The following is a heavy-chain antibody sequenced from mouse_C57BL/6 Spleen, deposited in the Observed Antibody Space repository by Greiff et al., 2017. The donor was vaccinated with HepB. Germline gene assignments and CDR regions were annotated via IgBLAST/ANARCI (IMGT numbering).Heavy chain of an antibody. J-gene: IGHJ1*03. D-gene: IGHD1-1*01. CDR1: GYTFTDYN. V-gene: IGHV1-18*01. CDR2: INPNNGGT. Sequence: EVQLQQSGPELVKPGASVKIPCKASGYTFTDYNMDWVKQSHGKSLEWIGDINPNNGGTIYNQKFKGKATLTVDKSSSTAYMELRSLTSEDTAVYYCARYSSSYWYFDVWGTGTTVTVSS. CDR3: ARYSSSYWYFDV.